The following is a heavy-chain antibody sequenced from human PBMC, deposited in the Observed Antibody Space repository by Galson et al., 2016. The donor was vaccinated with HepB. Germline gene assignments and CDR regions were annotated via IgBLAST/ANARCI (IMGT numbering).Heavy chain of an antibody. CDR3: ARLGDNSGYIDY. J-gene: IGHJ4*02. CDR1: GFTLSNHW. CDR2: IKQDGSAK. V-gene: IGHV3-7*03. D-gene: IGHD3-22*01. Sequence: SLRLSCAASGFTLSNHWMTWVRQAPGKGLEWVANIKQDGSAKSYVDSVKGRFAVSRDNAKNSLFLQMNSLRAEDTAEYYCARLGDNSGYIDYWGQGILVTVSS.